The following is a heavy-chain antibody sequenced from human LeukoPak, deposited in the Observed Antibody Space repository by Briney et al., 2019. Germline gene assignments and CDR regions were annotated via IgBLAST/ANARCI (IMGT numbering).Heavy chain of an antibody. V-gene: IGHV3-30*18. CDR2: ISYDESNK. D-gene: IGHD3-22*01. CDR3: AKEAVNYYDSSGYFDDAFDI. CDR1: GFTFSSYG. J-gene: IGHJ3*02. Sequence: PGWSLRLSCAASGFTFSSYGMHWVRQAPGKGLEWVAVISYDESNKYYADSVKGRFTISRDNSKNTLYLQMNSLRAEDTAVYYCAKEAVNYYDSSGYFDDAFDIWGQGTMVTVSS.